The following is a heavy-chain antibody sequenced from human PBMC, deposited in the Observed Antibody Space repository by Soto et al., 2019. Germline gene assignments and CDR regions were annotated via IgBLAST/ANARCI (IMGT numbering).Heavy chain of an antibody. D-gene: IGHD6-6*01. CDR3: ARSIAAPPPLDY. J-gene: IGHJ4*02. V-gene: IGHV1-2*02. Sequence: ASVKVSCKASGYTFTGYYMHWVRQAPGQGLEWMGWIDPNSGGTNYAQKFQGRVTMTRDTSISTAYMELSRLRSDDTAVYYCARSIAAPPPLDYWGQGTLVTVSS. CDR2: IDPNSGGT. CDR1: GYTFTGYY.